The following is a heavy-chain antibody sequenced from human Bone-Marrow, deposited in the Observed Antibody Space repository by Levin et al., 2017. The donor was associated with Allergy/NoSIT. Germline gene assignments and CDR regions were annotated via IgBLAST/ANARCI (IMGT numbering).Heavy chain of an antibody. CDR3: TRDSLAAAGASYYYYMDG. V-gene: IGHV3-49*03. D-gene: IGHD6-13*01. J-gene: IGHJ6*03. CDR1: GFTFGDYA. CDR2: IRSKAYGGTT. Sequence: SCTASGFTFGDYAMSWFRQAPGKGLEWVGFIRSKAYGGTTEYAASVKGRFTISRDDSKSIAYLQMNSLKTEDTAVYYCTRDSLAAAGASYYYYMDGWGKGTTVTVSS.